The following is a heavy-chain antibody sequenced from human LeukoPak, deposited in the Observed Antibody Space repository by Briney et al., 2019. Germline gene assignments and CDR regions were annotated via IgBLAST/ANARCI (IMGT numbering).Heavy chain of an antibody. Sequence: GGSLRLSCAASGFTLSSYAMSWVRQAPGKGLEWVSAISGSGGSTYYADSVKGRFTISRDDSKNTLYLQMNSMRAEDTAVYCCARPAYIPGYYYYYMDVWGKGSTVTVSS. J-gene: IGHJ6*03. CDR3: ARPAYIPGYYYYYMDV. CDR2: ISGSGGST. D-gene: IGHD2-2*02. CDR1: GFTLSSYA. V-gene: IGHV3-23*01.